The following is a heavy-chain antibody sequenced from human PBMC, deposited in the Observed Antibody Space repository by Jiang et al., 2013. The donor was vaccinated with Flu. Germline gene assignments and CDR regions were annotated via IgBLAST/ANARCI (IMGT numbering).Heavy chain of an antibody. CDR1: GGSISSSSYY. Sequence: KPSETLSLTCTVSGGSISSSSYYWGWIRQPPGKGLEWIGSIYYSGSTYYNPSLKSRVTISVDTSKNQFSLKLSSVTAADTAVYYCASRYCSGSSCYSIFPVEAFDIWGQGTMVTVSS. CDR2: IYYSGST. CDR3: ASRYCSGSSCYSIFPVEAFDI. V-gene: IGHV4-39*07. J-gene: IGHJ3*02. D-gene: IGHD2-15*01.